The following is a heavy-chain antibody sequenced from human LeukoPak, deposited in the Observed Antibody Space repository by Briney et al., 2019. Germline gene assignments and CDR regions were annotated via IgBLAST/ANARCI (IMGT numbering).Heavy chain of an antibody. CDR3: ARDLIAAAGTGFDY. J-gene: IGHJ4*02. Sequence: ASVKVSCKASGYTFTSYDINWVRQATGQGLEWMGWMNPNSGNTGYAQKFQGRVTMTRNTSISTAYMELSSLRSEDTAVYYCARDLIAAAGTGFDYWGQGTLVTVSS. CDR1: GYTFTSYD. D-gene: IGHD6-13*01. CDR2: MNPNSGNT. V-gene: IGHV1-8*01.